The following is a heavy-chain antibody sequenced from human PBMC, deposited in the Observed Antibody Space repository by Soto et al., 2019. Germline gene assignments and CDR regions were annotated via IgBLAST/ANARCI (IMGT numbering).Heavy chain of an antibody. CDR2: INHSGST. CDR1: GRSFSGNY. CDR3: ARLRSSWYGDWFDP. Sequence: PAETLSLTCAVYGRSFSGNYWSWIRQPPGKGLEWIGEINHSGSTNYNPSLKSRVTISVDTSKNQFSLKLSSVTAADTAVYYRARLRSSWYGDWFDPRGQGTLVTVSS. J-gene: IGHJ5*02. V-gene: IGHV4-34*01. D-gene: IGHD6-13*01.